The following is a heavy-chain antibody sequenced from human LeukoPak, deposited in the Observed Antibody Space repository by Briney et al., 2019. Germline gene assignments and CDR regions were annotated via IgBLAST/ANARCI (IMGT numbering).Heavy chain of an antibody. CDR3: ARVQGDYYGSGSYPYYFDY. CDR2: IIPIFGTA. Sequence: SVKVSCKASGGTFSSYAISWVRQAPGQGLEWMGGIIPIFGTANYAQKFQGRVTITADESTSTAYMELSSLRSEDTAVYYCARVQGDYYGSGSYPYYFDYWGQGTLVTVSS. CDR1: GGTFSSYA. D-gene: IGHD3-10*01. J-gene: IGHJ4*02. V-gene: IGHV1-69*13.